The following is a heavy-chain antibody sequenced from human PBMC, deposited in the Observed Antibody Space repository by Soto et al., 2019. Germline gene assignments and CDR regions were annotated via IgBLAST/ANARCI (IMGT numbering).Heavy chain of an antibody. D-gene: IGHD3-22*01. J-gene: IGHJ4*02. CDR3: TRSGGDYVNGGYYGGDYDY. CDR2: IHHTGTT. CDR1: GVSINSHY. Sequence: QVQLQESGPGLVNPWETLSLTCTVSGVSINSHYWSWIRQSPGKGLEWIGYIHHTGTTNYNPSLTRRVTISLATSQNQFSLKLTSVTAAYTAVYYCTRSGGDYVNGGYYGGDYDYWGRGTLVTVSS. V-gene: IGHV4-59*11.